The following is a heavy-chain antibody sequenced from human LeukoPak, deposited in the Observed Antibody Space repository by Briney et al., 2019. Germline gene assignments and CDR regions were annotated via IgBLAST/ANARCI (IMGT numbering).Heavy chain of an antibody. V-gene: IGHV5-51*01. CDR3: ALHPAQGSGSLDF. D-gene: IGHD3-10*01. CDR1: GYSFTNYW. J-gene: IGHJ4*02. Sequence: GESLKISCKGSGYSFTNYWIGWVRQMPGKGLEWMGIIYPGDSTTTYSPSFQGQITISADKSISTAYLQWSSLKASDTAIYYCALHPAQGSGSLDFWGQGTLVTVSS. CDR2: IYPGDSTT.